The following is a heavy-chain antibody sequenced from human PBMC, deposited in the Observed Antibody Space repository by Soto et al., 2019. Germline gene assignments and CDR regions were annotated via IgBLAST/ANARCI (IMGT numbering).Heavy chain of an antibody. CDR1: GGSVSSGSYY. V-gene: IGHV4-61*01. J-gene: IGHJ4*02. D-gene: IGHD6-13*01. Sequence: QVQLQESGPGLVKPSETLALTCTVSGGSVSSGSYYWSWIRQPPGKGLEWIGYIYYSGSTSYHPSLRSRVTISVDTSQNQFSLKLSSVTAAETAVDYCERCTYSRSWYTLGYWGQGTLVTVSS. CDR3: ERCTYSRSWYTLGY. CDR2: IYYSGST.